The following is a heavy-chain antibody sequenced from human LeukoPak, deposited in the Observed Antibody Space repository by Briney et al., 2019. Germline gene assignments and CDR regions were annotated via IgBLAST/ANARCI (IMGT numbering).Heavy chain of an antibody. CDR3: AKPWIQLRTPFDY. Sequence: GGSLRLSCAASGFTFSSYAMSWVRQAPGKGVEWVSAISGRGGSPYYADSVKGRFPISRHNSKNPLYLQMNSLRAEDTAVYYCAKPWIQLRTPFDYWGQGTLVTVSS. CDR2: ISGRGGSP. D-gene: IGHD5-18*01. V-gene: IGHV3-23*01. CDR1: GFTFSSYA. J-gene: IGHJ4*02.